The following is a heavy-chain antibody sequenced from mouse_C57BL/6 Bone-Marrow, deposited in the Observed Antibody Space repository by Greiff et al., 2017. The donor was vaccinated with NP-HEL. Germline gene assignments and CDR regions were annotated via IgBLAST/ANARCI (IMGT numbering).Heavy chain of an antibody. Sequence: DVHLVESGGDLVKPGGSLKLSCAASGFTFSSYGMSWVRQTPDKRLEWVATISSGGSYTYYPDSVKGRFTISRDNAKNTLYLQMSSLKSEDTAMYYCARHEDWDRGGNFDYWGQGTTLTVSS. CDR3: ARHEDWDRGGNFDY. CDR1: GFTFSSYG. D-gene: IGHD4-1*01. J-gene: IGHJ2*01. CDR2: ISSGGSYT. V-gene: IGHV5-6*01.